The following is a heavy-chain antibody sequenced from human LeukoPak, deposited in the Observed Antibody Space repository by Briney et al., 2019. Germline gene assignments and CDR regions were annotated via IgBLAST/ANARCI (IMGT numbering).Heavy chain of an antibody. CDR2: ISYDGSNK. V-gene: IGHV3-30*03. CDR1: GFTFSSYG. J-gene: IGHJ2*01. D-gene: IGHD6-19*01. CDR3: ARDLGGTSSPYFDL. Sequence: PGKSLRLSCAASGFTFSSYGMHWVRQAPGKGLEWVAVISYDGSNKYYADSVKGRFTISRDNAKNSLFLQMNSLRAEDTAVYYCARDLGGTSSPYFDLWGRGTLVTVSS.